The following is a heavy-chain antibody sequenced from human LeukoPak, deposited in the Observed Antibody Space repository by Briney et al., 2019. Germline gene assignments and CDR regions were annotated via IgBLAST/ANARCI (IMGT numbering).Heavy chain of an antibody. J-gene: IGHJ3*02. D-gene: IGHD3-16*01. CDR1: GFTFRSYS. CDR2: ISSSSNYI. V-gene: IGHV3-21*01. Sequence: GGSLRLSCAASGFTFRSYSMTWVRQAPGKGLEWVSSISSSSNYIYYADSVKGRFTVSRGNAKNPLYLQMNSLRAEDTAVYYCARVSDRDSVAFDIWGQGTMVTVSS. CDR3: ARVSDRDSVAFDI.